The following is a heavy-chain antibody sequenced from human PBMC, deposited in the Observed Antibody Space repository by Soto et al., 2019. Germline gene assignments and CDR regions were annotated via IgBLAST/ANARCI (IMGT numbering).Heavy chain of an antibody. CDR2: ISAYNGQT. Sequence: SVKVSFKASCYPFDMYGINWVRQAPGQRLEWMGWISAYNGQTDYAQNFQGRVTMATDTSTNTAYMELRNLRSDNTAVYYCARDPHEFWSSYFFDPWGPGTLVTVSS. CDR1: CYPFDMYG. V-gene: IGHV1-18*01. D-gene: IGHD3-3*01. CDR3: ARDPHEFWSSYFFDP. J-gene: IGHJ5*02.